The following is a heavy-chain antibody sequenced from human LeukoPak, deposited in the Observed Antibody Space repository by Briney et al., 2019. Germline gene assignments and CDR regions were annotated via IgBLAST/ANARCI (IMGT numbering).Heavy chain of an antibody. CDR1: GGSISSHY. CDR3: ASSQWVVPGSH. Sequence: SETLSLTCIVSGGSISSHYWSWIRQPPGKGLECIGNIYYSGSTNYNPSLKSRVTISLDTSKNQFSLKLTSVTAAHTAVYYCASSQWVVPGSHWGQGALVIVSS. CDR2: IYYSGST. J-gene: IGHJ4*02. D-gene: IGHD6-19*01. V-gene: IGHV4-59*08.